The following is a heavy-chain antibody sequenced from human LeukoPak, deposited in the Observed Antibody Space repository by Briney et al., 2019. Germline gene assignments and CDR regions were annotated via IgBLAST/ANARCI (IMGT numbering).Heavy chain of an antibody. V-gene: IGHV3-64*01. CDR2: ISSNGGST. CDR3: ARDRYCSGGSCYRYFDY. J-gene: IGHJ4*02. CDR1: GFTFSSYA. D-gene: IGHD2-15*01. Sequence: PGGSLRLSCAASGFTFSSYAMHWVRQAPGKGLEYVSAISSNGGSTSYANSVKGRFTISRDNSKNTLYLQMGSLRADDMAVCYCARDRYCSGGSCYRYFDYWGQGILVTVSS.